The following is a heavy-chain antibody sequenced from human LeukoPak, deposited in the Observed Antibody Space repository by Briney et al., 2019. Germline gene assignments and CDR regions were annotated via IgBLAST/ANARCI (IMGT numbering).Heavy chain of an antibody. CDR2: IWYDGSNK. Sequence: PGGSLRLSCAASGFTFSSYGMPWVRQAPCKGLEWVAVIWYDGSNKYYADSVKGRFTISRDNSKNTLYLQMNSLRAEDTAVYYCARSYMSIAARPFDYWGQGTLVTVSS. V-gene: IGHV3-33*01. CDR3: ARSYMSIAARPFDY. D-gene: IGHD6-6*01. J-gene: IGHJ4*02. CDR1: GFTFSSYG.